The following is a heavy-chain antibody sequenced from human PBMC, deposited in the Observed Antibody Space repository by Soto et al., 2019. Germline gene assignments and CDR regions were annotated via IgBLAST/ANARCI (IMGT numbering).Heavy chain of an antibody. CDR2: IYHSGST. D-gene: IGHD6-19*01. CDR1: GGSISSGGYS. J-gene: IGHJ4*02. V-gene: IGHV4-30-2*01. Sequence: PSETLSLTCAVSGGSISSGGYSWSWIRQPPGKGLEWIGYIYHSGSTYYADSVKGRFTISRDNAKNTLYLQMNSLRAEDTAVYYCAVAVAGPTAIGYWGQGTLVTVSS. CDR3: AVAVAGPTAIGY.